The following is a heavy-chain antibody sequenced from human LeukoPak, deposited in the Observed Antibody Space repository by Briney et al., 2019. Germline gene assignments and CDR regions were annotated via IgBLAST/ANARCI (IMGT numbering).Heavy chain of an antibody. D-gene: IGHD6-19*01. CDR1: GFTFSSYA. Sequence: GGSLRLSCAASGFTFSSYAMSWVRQAPGKGLDWVSAISGSGGSTYYADSVKGRFTISRDNSKNTLYLQMNSLRAEDTAVYYCAKDFSGWPPWGYFDYWGQGTLVTVSS. CDR2: ISGSGGST. J-gene: IGHJ4*02. CDR3: AKDFSGWPPWGYFDY. V-gene: IGHV3-23*01.